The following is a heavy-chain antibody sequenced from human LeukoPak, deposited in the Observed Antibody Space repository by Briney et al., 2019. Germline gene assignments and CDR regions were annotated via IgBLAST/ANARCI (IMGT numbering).Heavy chain of an antibody. CDR2: IYHSGST. Sequence: SETLSLTCAVSGGSISSSCWWSWVRQPPGKGLEWIGEIYHSGSTNYSPSLKSRVTISVDKSKNQFSLKLSSVTAADTAVYYCARRGSGASLEYYFDLWGRGTLVTVSS. V-gene: IGHV4-4*02. D-gene: IGHD1-14*01. CDR1: GGSISSSCW. CDR3: ARRGSGASLEYYFDL. J-gene: IGHJ2*01.